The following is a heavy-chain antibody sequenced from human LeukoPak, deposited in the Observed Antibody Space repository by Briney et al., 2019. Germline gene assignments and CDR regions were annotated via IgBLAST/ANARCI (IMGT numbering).Heavy chain of an antibody. J-gene: IGHJ4*02. D-gene: IGHD3-10*01. CDR2: IYYSGST. Sequence: SETLSLTCTVSGGSLSSYYWSWIRQPPGKGLEWIGYIYYSGSTNYNPPLKSGVTISVDTSKNQFSLKLSSVTAADTAVYYCAREVLDRWFGPKGYYFDYWGQGTLVTVFS. V-gene: IGHV4-59*01. CDR3: AREVLDRWFGPKGYYFDY. CDR1: GGSLSSYY.